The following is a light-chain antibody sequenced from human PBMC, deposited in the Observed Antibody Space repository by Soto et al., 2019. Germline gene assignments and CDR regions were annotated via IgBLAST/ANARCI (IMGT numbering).Light chain of an antibody. J-gene: IGLJ2*01. CDR3: SSYTSSKTKV. CDR1: SSDVGGYND. CDR2: DVS. V-gene: IGLV2-14*01. Sequence: QSALTQPASVSGSPGQSIAISCTGTSSDVGGYNDVSWYQQHPGKAPKVMIYDVSNRPLGVSNRFSGSKSGNTASLTISGLQAEDEADYYCSSYTSSKTKVFGGGTKLTVL.